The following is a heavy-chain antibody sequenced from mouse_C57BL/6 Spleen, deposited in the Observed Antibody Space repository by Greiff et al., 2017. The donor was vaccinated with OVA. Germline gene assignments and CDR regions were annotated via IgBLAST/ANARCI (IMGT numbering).Heavy chain of an antibody. J-gene: IGHJ4*01. D-gene: IGHD2-4*01. CDR1: GFTFSDYY. CDR2: INYDGSST. CDR3: AREDDYPFYAMDY. V-gene: IGHV5-16*01. Sequence: EVQLVESEGGLVQPGSSMKLSCTASGFTFSDYYMAWVRQVPEKGLEWVANINYDGSSTYYLDSLKSRFIISRDNAKNILYLQMSSLKSEDTATYYCAREDDYPFYAMDYWGQGTSVTVSS.